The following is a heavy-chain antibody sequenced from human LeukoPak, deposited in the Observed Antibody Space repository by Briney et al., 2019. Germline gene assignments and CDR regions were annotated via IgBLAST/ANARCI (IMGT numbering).Heavy chain of an antibody. CDR3: ARVPKGAVPAAPNWFDP. CDR1: GSTFSSYS. J-gene: IGHJ5*02. Sequence: GGSLRLSCAASGSTFSSYSMNWVRQAPGKGLEWVSSISSSSSYIYYADSVKGRFTISRDNAKNSLYLQMNSLRAEDTAVYYCARVPKGAVPAAPNWFDPWGQGTLVTVSS. CDR2: ISSSSSYI. D-gene: IGHD2-2*01. V-gene: IGHV3-21*01.